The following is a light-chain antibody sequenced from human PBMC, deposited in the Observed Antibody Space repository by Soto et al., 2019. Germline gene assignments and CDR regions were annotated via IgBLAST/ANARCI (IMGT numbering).Light chain of an antibody. V-gene: IGKV1-5*01. Sequence: DIQMTQFPSTLSVSVGDRVTITCRASQTTNTWWAWYQQKPGTAPKLLIYDASSLEGGVPSRFSASGSGTEFTLTISSLQPDDLATYYCQQYISYPYTFGQGTKVEFK. CDR2: DAS. CDR3: QQYISYPYT. J-gene: IGKJ2*01. CDR1: QTTNTW.